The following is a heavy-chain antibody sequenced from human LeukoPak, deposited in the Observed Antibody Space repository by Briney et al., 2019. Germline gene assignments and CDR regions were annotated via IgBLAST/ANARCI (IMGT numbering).Heavy chain of an antibody. D-gene: IGHD3-22*01. CDR1: GFTFSSYS. CDR3: ARDNADSSGYSGWDY. V-gene: IGHV3-21*01. J-gene: IGHJ4*02. Sequence: GGSLRLSCAASGFTFSSYSMNWVRQAPGKGLEWVSSISSSSSYIYYADSVKGRFTISRDNSKNTLYLQMNSLRAEDTAVYYCARDNADSSGYSGWDYWGQGTLVTVSS. CDR2: ISSSSSYI.